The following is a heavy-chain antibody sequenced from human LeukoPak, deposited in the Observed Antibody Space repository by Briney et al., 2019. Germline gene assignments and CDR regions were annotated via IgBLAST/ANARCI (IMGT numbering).Heavy chain of an antibody. CDR2: IYYSGST. Sequence: SETLSLTCAVYGGSFSGYYWSWIRQPPGKGLEWIGYIYYSGSTNYNPSLKSRVTISVDTSKNQFSLKLSSVTAADTAVYYCARDTLLWGQGTLVTVSS. D-gene: IGHD2/OR15-2a*01. V-gene: IGHV4-59*01. CDR3: ARDTLL. J-gene: IGHJ4*02. CDR1: GGSFSGYY.